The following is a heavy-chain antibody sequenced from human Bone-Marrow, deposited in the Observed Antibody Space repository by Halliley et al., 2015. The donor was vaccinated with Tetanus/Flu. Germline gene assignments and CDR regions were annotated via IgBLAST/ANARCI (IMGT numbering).Heavy chain of an antibody. CDR2: IYYSGST. V-gene: IGHV4-59*11. CDR1: GGSITYHY. Sequence: TLSLTCTVSGGSITYHYWSWIRQPPGKGLEWIGYIYYSGSTNYNPSLKSRVTISVDTSKNQISLNLSSVTAADTAVYYCASRPQGDIYYGVFDFWGQGTLVTVSS. J-gene: IGHJ4*02. D-gene: IGHD3-10*01. CDR3: ASRPQGDIYYGVFDF.